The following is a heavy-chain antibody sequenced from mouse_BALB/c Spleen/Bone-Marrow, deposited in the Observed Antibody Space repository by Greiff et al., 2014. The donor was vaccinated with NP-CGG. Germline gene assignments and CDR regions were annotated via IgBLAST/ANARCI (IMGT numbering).Heavy chain of an antibody. CDR3: ARGGISVDY. J-gene: IGHJ2*01. V-gene: IGHV1-80*01. Sequence: LVESGAELVRPGSSVKISCKASGYAFSVYWMNWVKQRPGQGLEWIGQIYPGDGDTNYNGKFKGRATLTADKSSNTAYMQLSSLTSEDSAVYFCARGGISVDYWGQGTTLTVPP. CDR1: GYAFSVYW. CDR2: IYPGDGDT.